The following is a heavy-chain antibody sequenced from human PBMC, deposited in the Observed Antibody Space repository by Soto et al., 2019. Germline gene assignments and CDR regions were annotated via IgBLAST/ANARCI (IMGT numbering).Heavy chain of an antibody. J-gene: IGHJ5*02. Sequence: ASVKVSCKASGYTFTSYDINWVRQATGQGLEWMGWMNPNSGNTGYAQKFQGRVTMTRNTSISTAYTELSSLRSEDTAVYYCARASSRVWFGEPNWFDPWGQGTLVTVYS. CDR2: MNPNSGNT. CDR1: GYTFTSYD. D-gene: IGHD3-10*01. CDR3: ARASSRVWFGEPNWFDP. V-gene: IGHV1-8*01.